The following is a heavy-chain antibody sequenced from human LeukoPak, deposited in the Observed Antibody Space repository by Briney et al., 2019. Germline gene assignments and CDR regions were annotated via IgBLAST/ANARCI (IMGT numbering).Heavy chain of an antibody. D-gene: IGHD1-26*01. Sequence: GGSLRLSCAASGFTFGTYAMNWVRQAPGKGLEWVSSISRSGRDIYYADSVRGRFTISRDNARDSLYLQMNSLRDEDTAVYFCARGVGATPAFFDYWGQGTLVTVSS. CDR2: ISRSGRDI. J-gene: IGHJ4*02. CDR1: GFTFGTYA. CDR3: ARGVGATPAFFDY. V-gene: IGHV3-21*01.